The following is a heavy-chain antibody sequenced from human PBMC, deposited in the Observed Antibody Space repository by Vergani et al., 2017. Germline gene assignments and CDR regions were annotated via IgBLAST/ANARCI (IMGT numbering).Heavy chain of an antibody. J-gene: IGHJ4*02. D-gene: IGHD2-21*01. Sequence: VQLVESGGGVVQPGGSLRLSCAASGFTFSNSAVSWVRQAPGRGLAWVSSISGPGLSTYYADSVKGRFSISRDNSKNTVFLQMHSLRAEDTAIYYCADLYGDDGFSPFWGQGTLVTVSS. CDR1: GFTFSNSA. V-gene: IGHV3-23*04. CDR3: ADLYGDDGFSPF. CDR2: ISGPGLST.